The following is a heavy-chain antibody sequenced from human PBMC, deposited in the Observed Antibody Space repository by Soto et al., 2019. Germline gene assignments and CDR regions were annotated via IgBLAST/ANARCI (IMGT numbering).Heavy chain of an antibody. J-gene: IGHJ4*02. D-gene: IGHD3-16*02. CDR2: IYYSGIT. Sequence: QVQLQETGPGLVKPSQTLSLTCTVSGDSINNAAYYWSWIRQHPARGLECIGYIYYSGITYYSPSFKRRLSMSVATSENQFSLKLTSVTAADTAVYYCARFSAELSFLNWGQGTLVTVSS. CDR1: GDSINNAAYY. CDR3: ARFSAELSFLN. V-gene: IGHV4-31*03.